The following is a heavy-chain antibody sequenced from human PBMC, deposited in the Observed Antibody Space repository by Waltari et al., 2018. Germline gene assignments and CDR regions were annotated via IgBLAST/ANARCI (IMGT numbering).Heavy chain of an antibody. J-gene: IGHJ4*02. CDR2: IHNRTTWT. CDR3: AKYCSGGGCYSGLDH. Sequence: EVHLLESGGGLVQPGGSLRLSCAASGFTFSNYAMSWVRQAPGKGLEWVSVIHNRTTWTYYGDSVKGRFSVSRDNCTDTLDLQMNGLRAEDTTIYYCAKYCSGGGCYSGLDHWGQGTLVTVSS. D-gene: IGHD2-21*02. V-gene: IGHV3-23*03. CDR1: GFTFSNYA.